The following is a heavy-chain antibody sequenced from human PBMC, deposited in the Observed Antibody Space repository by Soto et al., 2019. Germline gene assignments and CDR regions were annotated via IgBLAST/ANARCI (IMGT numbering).Heavy chain of an antibody. CDR2: IYYDGGT. CDR3: AWSDWIWGGFNI. J-gene: IGHJ3*02. CDR1: GGSISTRHYF. Sequence: QLQLQDSGPGLVKPSETLSLTCTVSGGSISTRHYFWGWIRQPPGKGLEWIASIYYDGGTQYNPSPKGRGTISIDTPKNHVFMKLSSVTAAATAVFYCAWSDWIWGGFNIWGQGTTVTVSS. D-gene: IGHD3-16*01. V-gene: IGHV4-39*01.